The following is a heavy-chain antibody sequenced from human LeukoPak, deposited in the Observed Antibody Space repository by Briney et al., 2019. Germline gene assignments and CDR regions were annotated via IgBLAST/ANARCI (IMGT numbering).Heavy chain of an antibody. Sequence: SGPALVKPTQTLTLTCTFSGFSLNTLGVAVSWIRQPPGKALEWLALIYWDDDKRYTPSLKSRLTITQDTSKNQVVLRMTNMDPVDTATYYCAHGTTVVTYESCGQGTLVTVSS. J-gene: IGHJ5*02. V-gene: IGHV2-5*02. D-gene: IGHD4-23*01. CDR3: AHGTTVVTYES. CDR1: GFSLNTLGVA. CDR2: IYWDDDK.